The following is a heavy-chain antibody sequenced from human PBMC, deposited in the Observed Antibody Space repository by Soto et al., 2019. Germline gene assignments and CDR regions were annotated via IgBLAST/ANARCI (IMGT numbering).Heavy chain of an antibody. CDR1: GYTLTGYY. V-gene: IGHV1-2*04. D-gene: IGHD2-2*01. Sequence: ASVQVACQASGYTLTGYYMHWVRQAPGQGLEWMGWINPNSGGTNYAQKFQGWVTMTRDTSISTAYMELSRLRSDDTAVYYCARGFCSSTSCYDYYYMDVWGKGTTVTVSS. J-gene: IGHJ6*03. CDR2: INPNSGGT. CDR3: ARGFCSSTSCYDYYYMDV.